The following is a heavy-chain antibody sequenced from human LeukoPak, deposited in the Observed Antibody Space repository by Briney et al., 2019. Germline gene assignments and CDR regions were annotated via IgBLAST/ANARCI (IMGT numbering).Heavy chain of an antibody. CDR3: ARVSSWLGTSDY. CDR1: GFTFSDYY. Sequence: PGGSLRLSCAASGFTFSDYYMSWIRQAPGKGLEWVSYISTTGYTIYYADSVKGRFTISRDNAKNSLYLQMNSLRAEDTAVYYCARVSSWLGTSDYWGQGTLVTVSS. CDR2: ISTTGYTI. J-gene: IGHJ4*02. V-gene: IGHV3-11*01. D-gene: IGHD6-13*01.